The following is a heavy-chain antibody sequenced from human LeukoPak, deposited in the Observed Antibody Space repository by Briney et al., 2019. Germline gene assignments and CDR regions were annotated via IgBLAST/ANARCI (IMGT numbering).Heavy chain of an antibody. V-gene: IGHV1-8*01. Sequence: ASVKVSCKASEYTFTSYDINWVRQATGQGLEWMGWMNPSSGSTGYAQKFQGRVTMTRDTSISTAYMELSSLRSEDTAVYYCARGNVGYYDSWGQGTLVTVSS. J-gene: IGHJ4*02. CDR1: EYTFTSYD. D-gene: IGHD3-22*01. CDR3: ARGNVGYYDS. CDR2: MNPSSGST.